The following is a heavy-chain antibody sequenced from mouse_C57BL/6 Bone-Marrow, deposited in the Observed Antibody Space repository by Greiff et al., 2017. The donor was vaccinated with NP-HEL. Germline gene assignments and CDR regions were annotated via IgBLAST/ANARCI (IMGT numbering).Heavy chain of an antibody. D-gene: IGHD1-1*01. Sequence: EVKLMESGGGLVKPGGSLKLSCAASGFTFSDYGMHWVRQAPEKGLEWVAYISSGSSTIYYADTVKGRFTISRDNAKNTLFLQMTSLRSEDTAMYYCARGPLITTVVNYFDYWGQGTTLTVSS. CDR3: ARGPLITTVVNYFDY. V-gene: IGHV5-17*01. CDR1: GFTFSDYG. CDR2: ISSGSSTI. J-gene: IGHJ2*01.